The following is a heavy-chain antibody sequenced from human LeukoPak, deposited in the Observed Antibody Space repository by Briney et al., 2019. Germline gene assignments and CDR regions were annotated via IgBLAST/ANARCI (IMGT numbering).Heavy chain of an antibody. D-gene: IGHD3-9*01. V-gene: IGHV3-30*18. CDR3: AKDPTTSYDILTGFGSSKPPVYYYYGMDV. CDR2: ISYDGSNK. Sequence: QPGRSLRLSCAASGLTFSSYGMHWVRQAPGKGLEWVAVISYDGSNKYYADSVKGRFTISRDNSKNTLYLQMNSLRAEDTAVYYCAKDPTTSYDILTGFGSSKPPVYYYYGMDVWGQGTTVTVSS. CDR1: GLTFSSYG. J-gene: IGHJ6*02.